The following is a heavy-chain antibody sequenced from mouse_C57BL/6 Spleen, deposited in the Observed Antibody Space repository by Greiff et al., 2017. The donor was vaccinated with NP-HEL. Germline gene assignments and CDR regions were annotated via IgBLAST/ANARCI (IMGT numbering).Heavy chain of an antibody. D-gene: IGHD2-1*01. CDR1: GYTFTGYW. CDR3: ARRGGYYGNYVPYFDV. Sequence: QVQLQQSGAELMKPGASVKLSCKATGYTFTGYWIEWVKQRPGHGLEWIGEILPGSGSTNYNEKFKGKATFTADTSSNTAYMQLSSLTTEDAAIYYCARRGGYYGNYVPYFDVWGTGTTVTVSS. CDR2: ILPGSGST. J-gene: IGHJ1*03. V-gene: IGHV1-9*01.